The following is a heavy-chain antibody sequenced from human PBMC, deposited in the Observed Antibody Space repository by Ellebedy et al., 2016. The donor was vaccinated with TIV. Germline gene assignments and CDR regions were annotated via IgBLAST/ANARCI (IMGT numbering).Heavy chain of an antibody. CDR1: GGSFSGYS. J-gene: IGHJ5*02. V-gene: IGHV4-34*01. CDR3: ARVRPINLLYSSSSYWFGP. Sequence: SETLSLTXAVYGGSFSGYSWSWIRQPPGRGLEWIGEISHNGNTNYKPSLKSRVTISVDTSRNQFTLNLTSVTAADTAVYYRARVRPINLLYSSSSYWFGPWGQGTLVTVSS. D-gene: IGHD6-6*01. CDR2: ISHNGNT.